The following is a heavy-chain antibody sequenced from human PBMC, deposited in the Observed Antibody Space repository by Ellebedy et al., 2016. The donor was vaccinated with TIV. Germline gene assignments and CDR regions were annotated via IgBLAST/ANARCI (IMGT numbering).Heavy chain of an antibody. CDR2: ISYDGSNK. CDR1: GFTFSSYA. CDR3: ARDPRMVANPYFDY. D-gene: IGHD5-12*01. J-gene: IGHJ4*02. V-gene: IGHV3-30-3*01. Sequence: GGSLRLXCAASGFTFSSYAMHWVRQAPGKGLEWVAVISYDGSNKYYADSVKGRFTISRDNSKNTLYLQMNSLRAEDTAVYYCARDPRMVANPYFDYWGQGTLVTVSS.